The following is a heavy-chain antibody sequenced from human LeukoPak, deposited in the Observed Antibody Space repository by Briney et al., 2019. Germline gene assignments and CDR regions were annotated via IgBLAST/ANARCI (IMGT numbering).Heavy chain of an antibody. CDR2: ISWNSGSI. Sequence: PGGSLRLSCAASGFTFDDYAMHWVRHAPGKGLEWVSGISWNSGSIGYADSVKGRFTISRDNAKNSLYLQMNSLRAEDTAVYYCARVTYYYDSSGYSEAFDIWGQGTMVTVSS. CDR1: GFTFDDYA. J-gene: IGHJ3*02. CDR3: ARVTYYYDSSGYSEAFDI. D-gene: IGHD3-22*01. V-gene: IGHV3-9*01.